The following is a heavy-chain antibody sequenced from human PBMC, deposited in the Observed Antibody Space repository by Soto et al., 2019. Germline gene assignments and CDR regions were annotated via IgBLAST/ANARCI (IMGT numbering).Heavy chain of an antibody. CDR1: GFTFSSYA. CDR3: AKDQEYYYDSSGYYYYYYGMDV. Sequence: PGGSLRLSCAASGFTFSSYAMHWVRQAPGKGLEWVAVISYDGSNKYYADSVKGRFTISRDNSKNTLYLQMNSLRAEDTAVYYCAKDQEYYYDSSGYYYYYYGMDVWGQGTTVTVSS. CDR2: ISYDGSNK. V-gene: IGHV3-30-3*01. J-gene: IGHJ6*02. D-gene: IGHD3-22*01.